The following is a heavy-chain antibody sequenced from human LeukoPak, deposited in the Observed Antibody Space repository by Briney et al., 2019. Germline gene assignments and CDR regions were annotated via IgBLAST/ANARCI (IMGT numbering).Heavy chain of an antibody. V-gene: IGHV3-15*01. CDR3: TTVMRDRYYYHYYMDV. CDR2: IKSKTDGGTT. Sequence: SGGSLRLSCAASGFTFSNAWMSWVRQAPGKGLEWVGRIKSKTDGGTTDYAAPVKGRFTISRDDSKNTLYLQMNSLKTEDTAVYYCTTVMRDRYYYHYYMDVWGKGTTVSVSS. CDR1: GFTFSNAW. J-gene: IGHJ6*03.